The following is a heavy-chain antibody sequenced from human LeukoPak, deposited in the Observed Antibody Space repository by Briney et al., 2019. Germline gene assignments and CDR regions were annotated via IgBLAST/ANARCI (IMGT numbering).Heavy chain of an antibody. V-gene: IGHV3-23*01. CDR2: ITGSGDYT. J-gene: IGHJ4*02. CDR1: GFTFSTYA. CDR3: AAYGITRDY. Sequence: GGSLRLSCAASGFTFSTYAMAWVRQAPGNGLEWVSSITGSGDYTYYADSVKGRFTISRDNSKNTLYLQMNSLRAEDTAVYYCAAYGITRDYWGQGTLVTVSS. D-gene: IGHD3-16*01.